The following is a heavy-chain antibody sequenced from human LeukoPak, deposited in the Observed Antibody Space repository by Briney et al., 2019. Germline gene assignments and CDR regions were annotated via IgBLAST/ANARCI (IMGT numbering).Heavy chain of an antibody. V-gene: IGHV3-23*01. J-gene: IGHJ4*02. CDR1: GFTFSSYS. D-gene: IGHD4-23*01. Sequence: GGSLRLSCAASGFTFSSYSMNWVRQAPGKGLEWVSATSGSGGSTYYADSVKGRFTISRDNSKNTLYLQMNSLRAEDTAVYYCARDPKINDYGGTPEDYWGQGTLVTVSS. CDR2: TSGSGGST. CDR3: ARDPKINDYGGTPEDY.